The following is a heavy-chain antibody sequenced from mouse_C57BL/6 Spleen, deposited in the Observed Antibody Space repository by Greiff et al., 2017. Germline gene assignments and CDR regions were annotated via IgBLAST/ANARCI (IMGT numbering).Heavy chain of an antibody. CDR2: INPAGGGT. Sequence: VQLQQSGAELVRPGTSVKVSCKASGYAFTNYLIQWVKQRPGQGLEWIGMINPAGGGTNYNEKFKGKATLTADKSSSTAYMQLRRLASEDSSVFVYSRRVYYGSSDGAMDYWGQGTSVTVSS. V-gene: IGHV1-54*01. D-gene: IGHD1-1*01. J-gene: IGHJ4*01. CDR3: SRRVYYGSSDGAMDY. CDR1: GYAFTNYL.